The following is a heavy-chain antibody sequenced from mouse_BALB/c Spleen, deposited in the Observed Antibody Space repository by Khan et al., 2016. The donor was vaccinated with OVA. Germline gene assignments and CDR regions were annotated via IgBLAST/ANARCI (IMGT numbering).Heavy chain of an antibody. J-gene: IGHJ4*01. CDR3: ARDGSRYNYAMDY. V-gene: IGHV3-2*02. D-gene: IGHD2-3*01. CDR1: GYSITSDYA. CDR2: ISYSGST. Sequence: EVQLKESGPGLVKPSQSLSLTCTVTGYSITSDYAWNWIRQFPGNTLEWMGYISYSGSTNYNPSLKSRISITRDTSKNQFILQLNSVTTEDTATYYCARDGSRYNYAMDYWGQGTSVTVSS.